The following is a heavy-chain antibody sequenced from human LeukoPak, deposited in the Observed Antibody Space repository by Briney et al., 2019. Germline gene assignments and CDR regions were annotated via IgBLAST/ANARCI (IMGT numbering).Heavy chain of an antibody. CDR3: ARDLGYSNKYYYYYYMDV. V-gene: IGHV4-61*02. CDR2: IYTSGST. Sequence: PSQTLSLTCTVSGGSISSCSYYSGWIRQPAGKGLEWIGRIYTSGSTNYNPSLKSRVTISVDTSKNQFSLKLSSVTAADTAVYYCARDLGYSNKYYYYYYMDVWGKGTTVTVSS. CDR1: GGSISSCSYY. D-gene: IGHD4-11*01. J-gene: IGHJ6*03.